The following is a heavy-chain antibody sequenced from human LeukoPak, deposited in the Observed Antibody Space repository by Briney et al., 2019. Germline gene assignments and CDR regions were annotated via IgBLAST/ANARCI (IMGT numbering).Heavy chain of an antibody. J-gene: IGHJ3*02. CDR3: AKSLPDTAMPHDALDI. CDR2: IRYDGSNK. V-gene: IGHV3-30*02. D-gene: IGHD5-18*01. Sequence: GGSLRLSCAASGFTFSSYGMHWVRQAPGKGLEWVAFIRYDGSNKYYADSVKGRFTISRDNSKNTLYLQMNSLRAEDTAVYYCAKSLPDTAMPHDALDIWGQGTMVTVSS. CDR1: GFTFSSYG.